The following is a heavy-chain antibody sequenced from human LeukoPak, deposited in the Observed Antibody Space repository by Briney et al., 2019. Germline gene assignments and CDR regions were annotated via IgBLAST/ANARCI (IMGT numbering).Heavy chain of an antibody. Sequence: ASVKVSCKASGGTFSSYAISWVRQAPGQGLEWMGGIIPIFGTAIYAQKFQGRVTITADKSTSTAYMELSSLRFEDTAVYYCARGDYGDYEYYYYYMDVWGKGTTVTVSS. V-gene: IGHV1-69*06. CDR2: IIPIFGTA. CDR3: ARGDYGDYEYYYYYMDV. D-gene: IGHD4-17*01. CDR1: GGTFSSYA. J-gene: IGHJ6*03.